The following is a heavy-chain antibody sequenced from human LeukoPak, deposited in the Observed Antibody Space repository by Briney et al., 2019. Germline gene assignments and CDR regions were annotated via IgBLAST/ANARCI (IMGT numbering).Heavy chain of an antibody. CDR2: ISYDGINQ. J-gene: IGHJ4*02. CDR1: GFTFSSYA. D-gene: IGHD1/OR15-1a*01. CDR3: TLTTFGVVYYFDY. Sequence: GGSLRLSCATSGFTFSSYAMHWVRQAPGKGLEWVALISYDGINQYYADSVKGRFIISRDNSKNTLYLQLNSLRLEGTAVYYCTLTTFGVVYYFDYWGQGTLVTVSS. V-gene: IGHV3-30*04.